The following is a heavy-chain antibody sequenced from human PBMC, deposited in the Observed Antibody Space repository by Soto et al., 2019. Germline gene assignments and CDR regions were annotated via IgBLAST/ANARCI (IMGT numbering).Heavy chain of an antibody. Sequence: QVQLVQSGAEVKKPGSSVRVSCKASGGSFSNYGISWVRQAPGQGLEWMGGIMPIFGTANYAQKFQGRVTMSEDELSSTASLELSSLSSDDTAIYFCPRARNYDLLTVREYALDVWGQGTTVTVS. D-gene: IGHD3-9*01. V-gene: IGHV1-69*01. CDR3: PRARNYDLLTVREYALDV. J-gene: IGHJ6*02. CDR1: GGSFSNYG. CDR2: IMPIFGTA.